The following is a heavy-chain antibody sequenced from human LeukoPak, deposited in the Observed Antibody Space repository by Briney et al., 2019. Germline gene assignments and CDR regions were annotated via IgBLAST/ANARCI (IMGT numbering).Heavy chain of an antibody. V-gene: IGHV3-7*01. CDR1: GFTFRRYW. CDR2: IKEDGSEK. D-gene: IGHD3-22*01. Sequence: GGSLRLSCVASGFTFRRYWMTWVRQAPGKKPEWVANIKEDGSEKYYDDSVRGRFTISRDNAKNTLYLDMNSLRAEDTAVFYCATDQDHGYFRQWGQGSLVIVSS. CDR3: ATDQDHGYFRQ. J-gene: IGHJ1*01.